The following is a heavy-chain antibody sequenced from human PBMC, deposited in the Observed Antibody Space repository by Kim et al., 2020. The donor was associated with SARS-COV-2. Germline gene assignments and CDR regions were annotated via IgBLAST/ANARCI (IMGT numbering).Heavy chain of an antibody. D-gene: IGHD6-13*01. CDR2: T. J-gene: IGHJ4*02. V-gene: IGHV4-34*01. CDR3: ASVAAAGSLDY. Sequence: TNYTPSLKSRVTISVDTSKNQFSLKLSSVTAADTAVYYCASVAAAGSLDYWGQGTLVTVSS.